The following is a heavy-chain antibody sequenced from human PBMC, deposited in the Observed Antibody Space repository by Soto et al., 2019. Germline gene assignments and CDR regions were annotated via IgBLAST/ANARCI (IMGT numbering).Heavy chain of an antibody. CDR2: IYSGGST. V-gene: IGHV3-66*01. J-gene: IGHJ1*01. CDR3: ARDQWLVLGYFQH. D-gene: IGHD6-19*01. Sequence: EVQLVESGGGLVQPGGSLRLSCAASGFTVSSNYMSWVRQAPGKGLEWVSVIYSGGSTYYADSVKGRFTISRDNSKNTLYLQMNSLRAEDTAVYYCARDQWLVLGYFQHWGQGTLVTVSS. CDR1: GFTVSSNY.